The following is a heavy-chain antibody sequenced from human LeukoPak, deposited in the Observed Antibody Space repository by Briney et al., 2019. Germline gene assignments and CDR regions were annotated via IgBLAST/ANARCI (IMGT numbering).Heavy chain of an antibody. CDR2: INPNSGGT. CDR1: GYTFTCYY. V-gene: IGHV1-2*02. CDR3: ARSITMIVVDSHGGFDY. Sequence: ASVKVSCKASGYTFTCYYMHWVRQAPGQGLEWMGWINPNSGGTNYAQKFQGRVTMTRDTSISTAYMELSRLRSDDTAVYYCARSITMIVVDSHGGFDYWGQGTLVTVSS. D-gene: IGHD3-22*01. J-gene: IGHJ4*02.